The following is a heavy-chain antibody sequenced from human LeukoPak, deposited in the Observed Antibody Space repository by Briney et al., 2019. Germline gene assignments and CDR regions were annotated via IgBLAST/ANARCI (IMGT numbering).Heavy chain of an antibody. CDR3: ARETPDSSGWD. CDR1: GFTFNNYN. J-gene: IGHJ4*02. CDR2: ISSSGSTI. D-gene: IGHD6-19*01. V-gene: IGHV3-48*04. Sequence: GGSLRLSCAASGFTFNNYNMNWVRQAPGKGLEWVSYISSSGSTIYYADSVRGRFTISRDNAKNSLYLQMNSLRVEDTAIYYCARETPDSSGWDWGQGTLVTVSS.